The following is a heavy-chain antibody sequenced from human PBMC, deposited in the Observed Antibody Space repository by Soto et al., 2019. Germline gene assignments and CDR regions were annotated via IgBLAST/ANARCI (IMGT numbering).Heavy chain of an antibody. D-gene: IGHD6-6*01. J-gene: IGHJ5*02. Sequence: QVQLVQSGAEVKKPGSSVKVSCKASGGTFSSYAISWVRQAPGQGLEWMGGIIPIFGTANYAQKLQGRVTITAEESTSTAYMELSSMRSEDTAVYYCARVRYSSSSRWFDPWGQGTMVTVSS. CDR1: GGTFSSYA. CDR2: IIPIFGTA. V-gene: IGHV1-69*01. CDR3: ARVRYSSSSRWFDP.